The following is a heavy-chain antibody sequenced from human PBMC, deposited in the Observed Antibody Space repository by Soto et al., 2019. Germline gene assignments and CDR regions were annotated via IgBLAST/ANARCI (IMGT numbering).Heavy chain of an antibody. J-gene: IGHJ6*02. D-gene: IGHD6-6*01. V-gene: IGHV3-30-3*01. CDR1: GFTFSSYA. Sequence: PGGSLRLSCAASGFTFSSYAMHWVRQAPGKGLVWVAFISYDGSNKYYADSVKGRFTISRDNSKNLLYLQMNSLRAEDTAVYYCARGSSSSYYYYYYGMDVWGQGTTVTVSS. CDR2: ISYDGSNK. CDR3: ARGSSSSYYYYYYGMDV.